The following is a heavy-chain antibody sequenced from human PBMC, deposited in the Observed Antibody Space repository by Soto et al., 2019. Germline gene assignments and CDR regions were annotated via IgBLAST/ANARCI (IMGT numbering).Heavy chain of an antibody. CDR3: ARDGGYRSGWSQFDY. J-gene: IGHJ4*02. CDR2: ISRSNSYI. D-gene: IGHD6-19*01. CDR1: GFTFSSYS. Sequence: GGSLRLSFAASGFTFSSYSMNWVRQAPGKGLEWVASISRSNSYIYYADSVKGRFTISRDNAKNLLYLQMNSLRAEDTAVYYCARDGGYRSGWSQFDYWGQGTLVTVSS. V-gene: IGHV3-21*06.